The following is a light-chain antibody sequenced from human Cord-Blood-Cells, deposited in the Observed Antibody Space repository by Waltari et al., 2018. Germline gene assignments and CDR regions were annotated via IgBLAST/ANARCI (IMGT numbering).Light chain of an antibody. CDR3: MQGIHLPLT. CDR2: EVS. CDR1: QSLLNSYGKTY. V-gene: IGKV2-29*02. J-gene: IGKJ4*01. Sequence: DIVMTHTPLSLSVPPGQPASISCKSSQSLLNSYGKTYLYGYLQKPGKSPTLLSYEVSSRFSGRADRCSGSGSGTDFTLKISRVEAEDVGFYYCMQGIHLPLTFGGGTKVEIK.